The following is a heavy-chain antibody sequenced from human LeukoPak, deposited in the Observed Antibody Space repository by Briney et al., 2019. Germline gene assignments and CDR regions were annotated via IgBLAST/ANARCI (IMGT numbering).Heavy chain of an antibody. D-gene: IGHD3-10*01. CDR2: IYNSGTT. CDR1: GGSISSGGYS. Sequence: SETLSLTCVVSGGSISSGGYSWNWIRQPPGKGLEWIGYIYNSGTTSYNPSLKSRVTMSVDTSKNQFSLKLSSVTAADTAVYYCARPRVRNWFDPWGQGTLVTVSS. V-gene: IGHV4-30-4*07. CDR3: ARPRVRNWFDP. J-gene: IGHJ5*02.